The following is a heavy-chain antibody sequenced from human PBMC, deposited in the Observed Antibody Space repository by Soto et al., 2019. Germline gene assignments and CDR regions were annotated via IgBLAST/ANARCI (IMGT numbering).Heavy chain of an antibody. CDR3: ARGKADYDFWSGYHTNWFDP. V-gene: IGHV4-34*01. Sequence: SETLSLTCAVYGGSFSGYYWSWIRQPPGKGLEWIGEINHSGSTNYNPSLKSRVTISVDTSKNQFSLKLSSVTAADTAVYYCARGKADYDFWSGYHTNWFDPWGQGAPVT. D-gene: IGHD3-3*01. CDR1: GGSFSGYY. CDR2: INHSGST. J-gene: IGHJ5*02.